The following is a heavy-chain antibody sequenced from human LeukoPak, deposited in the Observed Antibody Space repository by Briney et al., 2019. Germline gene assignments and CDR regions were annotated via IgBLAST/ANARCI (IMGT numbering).Heavy chain of an antibody. Sequence: PGGSLRLSCAASGFTFSSYSMNWVRQAPGKGLEWVSYISSSSSTIYYADSVKGRFTISRDNAKNSLYLQMNSLRAEDTAVYYCARDQGVVVPAPRGYWGQGTLVTVSS. V-gene: IGHV3-48*01. CDR2: ISSSSSTI. CDR1: GFTFSSYS. CDR3: ARDQGVVVPAPRGY. D-gene: IGHD2-2*01. J-gene: IGHJ4*02.